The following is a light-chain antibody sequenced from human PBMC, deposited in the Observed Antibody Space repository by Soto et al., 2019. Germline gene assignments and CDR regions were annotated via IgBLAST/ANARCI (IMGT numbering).Light chain of an antibody. J-gene: IGKJ2*01. CDR2: DAS. CDR3: QQYNSYSPYT. CDR1: QRISSW. V-gene: IGKV1-5*01. Sequence: DIQMTQSPSTRSATVGDRVTITCRASQRISSWMAWYQQKPWQDHKLLSYDASSLESRVPSRFSGSGSGTDFTLYISSLQLDDFATYYGQQYNSYSPYTLGQGTKLEI.